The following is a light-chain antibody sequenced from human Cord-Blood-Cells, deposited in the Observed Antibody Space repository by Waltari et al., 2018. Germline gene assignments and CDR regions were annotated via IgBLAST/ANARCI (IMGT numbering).Light chain of an antibody. CDR3: YSTDSSGNHV. CDR2: EDS. V-gene: IGLV3-10*01. CDR1: ALPKKY. Sequence: SYELTQPPSASVSPGQTARIPCPGDALPKKYAYWYQQKSGQAPVLVIYEDSKRPSGIPERFSGSSSGTMATLTISGAQVEDEADYYCYSTDSSGNHVFGTGTKVTVL. J-gene: IGLJ1*01.